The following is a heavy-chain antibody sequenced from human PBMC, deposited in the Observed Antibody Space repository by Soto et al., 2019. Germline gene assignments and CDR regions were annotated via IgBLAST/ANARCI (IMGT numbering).Heavy chain of an antibody. J-gene: IGHJ4*02. V-gene: IGHV4-59*01. CDR1: GGSISSYY. CDR3: ARGSLYYYDSSGYFDY. CDR2: IYYSGST. Sequence: SETLSLTCTVSGGSISSYYWSWIRQPPGKGLEWIGYIYYSGSTNYNPSLKSRVTISVDTSKNQFSLKLSSVTAAGTAVYYCARGSLYYYDSSGYFDYWGQGTLVSGSS. D-gene: IGHD3-22*01.